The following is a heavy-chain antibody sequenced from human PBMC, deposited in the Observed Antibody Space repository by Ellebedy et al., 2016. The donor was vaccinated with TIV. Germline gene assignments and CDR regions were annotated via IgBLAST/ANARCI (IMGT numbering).Heavy chain of an antibody. CDR3: AGLWFGDSPRDNSDY. CDR1: GFTFEDYG. J-gene: IGHJ4*02. D-gene: IGHD3-10*01. CDR2: INWNGDST. V-gene: IGHV3-20*04. Sequence: GESLKISCAASGFTFEDYGMTWVRQAPEKGLEWVAGINWNGDSTAYADSVKGRFTISRDNSKNTLFLEMNSLRAEDTAIYYCAGLWFGDSPRDNSDYWGRGTLVTVSS.